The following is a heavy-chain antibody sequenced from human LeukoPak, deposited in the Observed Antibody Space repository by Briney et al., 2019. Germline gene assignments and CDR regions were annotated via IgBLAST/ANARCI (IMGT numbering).Heavy chain of an antibody. D-gene: IGHD6-13*01. J-gene: IGHJ5*02. CDR1: GGSISSYY. V-gene: IGHV4-4*07. Sequence: SETLSLTCTVSGGSISSYYWSWIRQPAGKGLEWIGRIYTSGSANYNPSLKSRVTISVDKSKNQFSLKLSSVTAADTAVYYCAKASIAAAGWFDPWGQGTLVTVSS. CDR2: IYTSGSA. CDR3: AKASIAAAGWFDP.